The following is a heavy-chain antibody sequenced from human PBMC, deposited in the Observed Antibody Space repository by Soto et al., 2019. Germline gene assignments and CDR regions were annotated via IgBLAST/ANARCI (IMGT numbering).Heavy chain of an antibody. D-gene: IGHD2-15*01. V-gene: IGHV1-69*01. CDR3: ARGWQHRKASYNYEMDV. CDR2: SIPIFRTA. CDR1: GGTFSSYS. J-gene: IGHJ6*01. Sequence: QVQLVQSGAEVKKPGSSVKVSCKASGGTFSSYSISWVRQAPGQGLEWMGGSIPIFRTANYAQKFQGRVTMTADEAKSTVYMALSCLRSEDTAAYYCARGWQHRKASYNYEMDVWGQGTRVNVSS.